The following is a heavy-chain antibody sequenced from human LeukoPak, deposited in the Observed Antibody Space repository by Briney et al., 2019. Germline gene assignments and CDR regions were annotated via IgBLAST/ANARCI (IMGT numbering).Heavy chain of an antibody. Sequence: PSETLSLTCAVYGGSFSSYYWSWIRQPPGKGLEWIGYIYYSGSTNYNPSLKSRVTISVDTSKNQFSLKLSSVTAADTAVYYCARDGRPWSSREALNYYYMDVWGKGTTVTVSS. CDR1: GGSFSSYY. V-gene: IGHV4-59*01. D-gene: IGHD3-3*01. CDR2: IYYSGST. CDR3: ARDGRPWSSREALNYYYMDV. J-gene: IGHJ6*03.